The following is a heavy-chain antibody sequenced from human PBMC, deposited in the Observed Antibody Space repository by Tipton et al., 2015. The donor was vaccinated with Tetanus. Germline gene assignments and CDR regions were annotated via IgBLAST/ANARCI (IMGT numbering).Heavy chain of an antibody. V-gene: IGHV3-23*01. CDR3: AKEALGVLNL. CDR2: ISGSRLTP. D-gene: IGHD1-14*01. J-gene: IGHJ6*04. Sequence: SLRLSCAASGFTFSSYPMTWVRQAPGNGLEWVAAISGSRLTPYYADSVKGRFTVSRDNSKNTLSLQLNSLRADDTAIYYCAKEALGVLNLWGNGTTVIVSS. CDR1: GFTFSSYP.